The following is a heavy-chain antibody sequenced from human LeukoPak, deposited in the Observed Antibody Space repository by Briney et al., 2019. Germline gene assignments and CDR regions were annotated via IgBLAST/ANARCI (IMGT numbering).Heavy chain of an antibody. V-gene: IGHV3-11*05. CDR1: GFTFSDYY. Sequence: PGGSQRLSCAASGFTFSDYYMSWIRQAPGKGLEWVSYISSSSSCTNYADSVKGRFTISRDNAKNSLYLQMNSLRAEDTAVYYCAREWGSTVTLDYWGQGTLVTVSS. CDR2: ISSSSSCT. J-gene: IGHJ4*02. D-gene: IGHD4-17*01. CDR3: AREWGSTVTLDY.